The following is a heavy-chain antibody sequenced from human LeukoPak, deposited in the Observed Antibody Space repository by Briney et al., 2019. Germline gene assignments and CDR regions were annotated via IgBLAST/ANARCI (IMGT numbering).Heavy chain of an antibody. CDR3: ARPLNSNYVPLFDP. J-gene: IGHJ5*02. Sequence: ASVKVSCTASGYTFTSYGISWVRQAPGQGLEWMGWINAGNGNTKYSQKFQGRVTITRDTSASTAYMELSSLRSEDTAVYYCARPLNSNYVPLFDPWGQGTLVTVSS. D-gene: IGHD4-11*01. V-gene: IGHV1-3*01. CDR1: GYTFTSYG. CDR2: INAGNGNT.